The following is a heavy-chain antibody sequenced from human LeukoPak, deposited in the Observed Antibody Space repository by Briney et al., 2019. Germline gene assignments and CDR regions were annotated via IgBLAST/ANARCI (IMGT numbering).Heavy chain of an antibody. J-gene: IGHJ4*02. CDR3: LIMVRGVINRPFDY. V-gene: IGHV3-23*01. D-gene: IGHD3-10*01. CDR2: ITANGDAT. Sequence: PGGSLRLSCEASGITLSNAWMNWVRQAPGKGLEWVSSITANGDATYYADSVKGRFTISRDNSKNTLYLQMNSLRAEDTAVYYCLIMVRGVINRPFDYWGQGTLVTVSS. CDR1: GITLSNAW.